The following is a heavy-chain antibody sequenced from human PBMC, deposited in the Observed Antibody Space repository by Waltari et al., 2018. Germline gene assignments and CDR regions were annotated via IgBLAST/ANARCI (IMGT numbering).Heavy chain of an antibody. J-gene: IGHJ5*02. CDR1: GFSFSRSW. Sequence: EVQLVASGGDLVQPGGSRRLSWAASGFSFSRSWMTWVRQAPGKGQEWVGNIQQNGSEKWYADSVRGRFTISRDNAMNSLYLQMNSLRVEDTAVYYCARDLVATPPWGQGTLVTVSS. V-gene: IGHV3-7*01. CDR2: IQQNGSEK. D-gene: IGHD2-21*02. CDR3: ARDLVATPP.